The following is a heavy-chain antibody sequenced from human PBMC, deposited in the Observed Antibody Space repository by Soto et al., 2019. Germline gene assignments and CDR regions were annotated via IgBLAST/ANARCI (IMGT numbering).Heavy chain of an antibody. J-gene: IGHJ4*02. CDR1: GFTVSSNY. V-gene: IGHV3-66*01. D-gene: IGHD4-17*01. Sequence: EVQLVESGGGLVQPGGSLRLSCAASGFTVSSNYMSWVRQAPGKGLEWVSVIYSGGSTYYADSVKGRFTISRDNSKNTLYLQMNSLSAEDTAVYYCARDGGGDDYGDYSDYWGQGPLVTVSS. CDR2: IYSGGST. CDR3: ARDGGGDDYGDYSDY.